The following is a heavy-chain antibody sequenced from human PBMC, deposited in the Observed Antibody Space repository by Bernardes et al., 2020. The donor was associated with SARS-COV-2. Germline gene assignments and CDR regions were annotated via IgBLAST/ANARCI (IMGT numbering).Heavy chain of an antibody. J-gene: IGHJ3*01. D-gene: IGHD3-9*01. V-gene: IGHV3-21*01. Sequence: GRSLRLSCAAFGFTVTNDLFSWFRQALGKGLEWVSSISGAGIYIYYGDSVRGRFTTSRDNTRTSVFLQMESLAAEDTAVYYCARDVGGTDWRFGFDVWCPGTMVHVSS. CDR3: ARDVGGTDWRFGFDV. CDR1: GFTVTNDL. CDR2: ISGAGIYI.